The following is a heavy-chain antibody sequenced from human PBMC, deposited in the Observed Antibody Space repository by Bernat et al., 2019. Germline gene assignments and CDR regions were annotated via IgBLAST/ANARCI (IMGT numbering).Heavy chain of an antibody. CDR3: AREREGLWFGTFDY. V-gene: IGHV3-33*01. Sequence: QVQLVESGGGVVQPGRSLRLSCPASGFTFSSYGMHWVRQAPGKGLEWVAVIWYDGSNKYYADTVKGRFTISRDNSKNTLYLQMNSLGAEDTAVYYCAREREGLWFGTFDYWGQGTLVTVSS. J-gene: IGHJ4*02. D-gene: IGHD3-10*01. CDR2: IWYDGSNK. CDR1: GFTFSSYG.